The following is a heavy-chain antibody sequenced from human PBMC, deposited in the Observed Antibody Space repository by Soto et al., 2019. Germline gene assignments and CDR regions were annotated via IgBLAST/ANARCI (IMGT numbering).Heavy chain of an antibody. V-gene: IGHV4-34*01. J-gene: IGHJ4*02. CDR3: ARMTTVTTRYFDY. CDR1: GGSFSGYY. D-gene: IGHD4-4*01. CDR2: INHSGST. Sequence: QVQLQQWGAGLLKPSETLSLTCAVYGGSFSGYYWSWIRQPPGKGLEWIGEINHSGSTNYNPSLKRRVTLSVDTSKNQFSLKLGSVTAADTAVYYCARMTTVTTRYFDYWGQGTLVTVSS.